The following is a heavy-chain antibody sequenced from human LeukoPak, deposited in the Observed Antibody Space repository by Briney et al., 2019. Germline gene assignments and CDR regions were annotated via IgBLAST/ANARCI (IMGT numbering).Heavy chain of an antibody. J-gene: IGHJ5*02. CDR3: ARVWRLGELSLFPLDP. CDR1: GYTFTSYY. Sequence: ASVKVSCKASGYTFTSYYMHWVRQAPGQGLEWMGIINPSGGSTSYAQKFQGRVTMTRDTSTSTVYMELSSLRSEDTAVYYCARVWRLGELSLFPLDPWGQGTLVTVSS. CDR2: INPSGGST. D-gene: IGHD3-16*02. V-gene: IGHV1-46*01.